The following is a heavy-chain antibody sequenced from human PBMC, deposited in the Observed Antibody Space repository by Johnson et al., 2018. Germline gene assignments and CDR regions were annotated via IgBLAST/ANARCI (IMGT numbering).Heavy chain of an antibody. V-gene: IGHV3-15*01. CDR1: RFTFSNVW. CDR2: ITSRGGGGTT. D-gene: IGHD2-2*01. CDR3: TTLGRVVQFDR. J-gene: IGHJ5*02. Sequence: EVQLVESGGGLVKPGGSLRLSCAASRFTFSNVWMTWVRQAPGKGLEWVGLITSRGGGGTTDYAAHVKGRFTISRDDSKNMLYLEMSSLKTEDTAVYFCTTLGRVVQFDRWGQGTLVTVSS.